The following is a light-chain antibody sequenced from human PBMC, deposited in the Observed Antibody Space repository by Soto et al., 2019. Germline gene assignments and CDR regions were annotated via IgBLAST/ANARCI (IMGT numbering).Light chain of an antibody. Sequence: QSALTQPASVSGSPGQSITISCTGTSSDIGGYNYISWYQQLPGKAPKVIIYDVRNRPSGVSNRFSGSRSGNTASLTISGLQGEDEADYYCSSYARSSTVIFGGGTKLAVL. J-gene: IGLJ2*01. CDR2: DVR. CDR3: SSYARSSTVI. CDR1: SSDIGGYNY. V-gene: IGLV2-14*01.